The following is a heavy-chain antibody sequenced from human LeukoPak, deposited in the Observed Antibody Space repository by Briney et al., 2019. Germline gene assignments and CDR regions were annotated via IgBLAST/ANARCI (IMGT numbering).Heavy chain of an antibody. J-gene: IGHJ6*02. D-gene: IGHD2-21*02. CDR2: INPSGGST. CDR3: AREVVTATIYYYYGMDV. V-gene: IGHV1-46*01. CDR1: AYTFTSYY. Sequence: ASVKVSCKASAYTFTSYYMHWVRQAPGQGLEWMGIINPSGGSTSYAQKFQGRVTMARDTSTSTVYMELSSLRSEDTAVYYCAREVVTATIYYYYGMDVWGQGTTVTVSS.